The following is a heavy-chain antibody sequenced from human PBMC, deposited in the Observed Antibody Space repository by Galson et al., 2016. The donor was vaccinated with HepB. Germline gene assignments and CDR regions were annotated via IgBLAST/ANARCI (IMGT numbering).Heavy chain of an antibody. V-gene: IGHV3-23*01. D-gene: IGHD3-10*01. CDR2: IGGNGDYI. Sequence: SLRLSCAASGFSFSSYSMTWVRQAPGKGLEWVSSIGGNGDYIQDRDSVKGRFAISRDNSRNTLYLQVSDLRGEDTAVYYCARDDDGVGVMPLLYWGQGTLLTVSS. CDR1: GFSFSSYS. J-gene: IGHJ4*02. CDR3: ARDDDGVGVMPLLY.